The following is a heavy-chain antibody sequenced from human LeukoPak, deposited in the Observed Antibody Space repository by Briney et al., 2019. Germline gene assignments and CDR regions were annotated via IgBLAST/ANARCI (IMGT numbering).Heavy chain of an antibody. D-gene: IGHD3-3*01. Sequence: ASVEVSCKASGYTFTSYYMHWMRQAPGQGLEWMGIINPSGGSTSYAQKFQGRVTMTRDTSTSTVYMELSSLRSEDTAVYYCARDLRFLEPARAFDPWGQGTLVTVSS. CDR3: ARDLRFLEPARAFDP. V-gene: IGHV1-46*01. CDR2: INPSGGST. J-gene: IGHJ5*02. CDR1: GYTFTSYY.